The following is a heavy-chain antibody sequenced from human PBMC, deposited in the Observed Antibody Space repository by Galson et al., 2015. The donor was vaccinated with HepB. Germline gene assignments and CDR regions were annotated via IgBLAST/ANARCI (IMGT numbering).Heavy chain of an antibody. CDR2: IYYSGNT. CDR1: GGSISSYY. V-gene: IGHV4-59*01. J-gene: IGHJ4*02. Sequence: SETLSLTCTVSGGSISSYYWSWIRQPPGKGLEWIGYIYYSGNTNYSPSLRGRVTISIDTSKNQFSLHLSSVTAADAAVYYCARGPTRYYFDYWGQGTLVTVSS. CDR3: ARGPTRYYFDY. D-gene: IGHD4-17*01.